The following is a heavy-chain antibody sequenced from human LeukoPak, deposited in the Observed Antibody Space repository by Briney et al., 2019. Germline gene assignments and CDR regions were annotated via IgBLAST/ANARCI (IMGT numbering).Heavy chain of an antibody. CDR2: IHYSGST. V-gene: IGHV4-31*02. D-gene: IGHD1-1*01. Sequence: TLSLTCILSGDSIIRDVYHWSWFSQHPGKGLELICYIHYSGSTSYNPSVQSRVSISLDSSQNQFSLNLHSVTAADTAVYYCARDFTKTASPDAFDFWGQGTLVIVSS. CDR3: ARDFTKTASPDAFDF. CDR1: GDSIIRDVYH. J-gene: IGHJ3*01.